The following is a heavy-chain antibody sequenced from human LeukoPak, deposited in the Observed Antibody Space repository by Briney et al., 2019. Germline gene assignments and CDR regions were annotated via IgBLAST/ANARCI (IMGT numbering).Heavy chain of an antibody. J-gene: IGHJ5*02. Sequence: PSETLSLTCTVSGGSISSSSYYWGWIRQPPGKGLEWIGSIYYSGSTYYNPSLKSRVTISVDTSKNQFSLKLSSVTAADTAVYYCARMLGDSSSWPHNWFDPWGQGTQVTVSS. CDR2: IYYSGST. V-gene: IGHV4-39*07. CDR1: GGSISSSSYY. D-gene: IGHD6-13*01. CDR3: ARMLGDSSSWPHNWFDP.